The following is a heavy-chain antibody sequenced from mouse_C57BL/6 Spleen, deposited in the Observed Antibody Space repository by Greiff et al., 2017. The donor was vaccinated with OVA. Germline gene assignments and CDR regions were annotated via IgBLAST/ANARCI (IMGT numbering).Heavy chain of an antibody. CDR1: GFTFSSYA. D-gene: IGHD2-4*01. CDR2: ISDGGSYT. Sequence: EVKLMESGGGLVKPGGSLKLSCAASGFTFSSYAMSWVRQTPEKRLEWVATISDGGSYTYYPDNVKGRFTISRDNAKNNLYLQMSHLKSEDTAMYYCARGDYDGTAYAMDYWGQGTSVTVSS. J-gene: IGHJ4*01. V-gene: IGHV5-4*03. CDR3: ARGDYDGTAYAMDY.